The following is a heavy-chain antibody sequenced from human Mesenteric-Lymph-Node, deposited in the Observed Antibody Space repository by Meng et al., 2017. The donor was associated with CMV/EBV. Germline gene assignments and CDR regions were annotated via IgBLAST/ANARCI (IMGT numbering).Heavy chain of an antibody. Sequence: GGSLRLSCAASGFNVGDNYMTWVRQAPGEGLEWVSVIYSGGGTYYADSVKGRFTMSRDNSEDSVYLHMNSLRAEDTAVYYCARLLPNWGTAFDIWGQGTMVTVSS. J-gene: IGHJ3*02. D-gene: IGHD7-27*01. CDR1: GFNVGDNY. CDR2: IYSGGGT. V-gene: IGHV3-66*02. CDR3: ARLLPNWGTAFDI.